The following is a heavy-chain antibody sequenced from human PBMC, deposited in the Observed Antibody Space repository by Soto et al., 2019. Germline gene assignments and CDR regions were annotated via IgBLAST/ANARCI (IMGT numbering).Heavy chain of an antibody. D-gene: IGHD4-17*01. CDR3: ARGTVSSDFDY. Sequence: PGAALKISWKGSGYSFANYWIGWVRQMPGKGLEWGGIIYPGDSDTRYSPSSQGQVTISADKSISTAYLQWSSLKASDTAMYYCARGTVSSDFDYWGQGTLVTVSS. CDR1: GYSFANYW. V-gene: IGHV5-51*01. J-gene: IGHJ4*02. CDR2: IYPGDSDT.